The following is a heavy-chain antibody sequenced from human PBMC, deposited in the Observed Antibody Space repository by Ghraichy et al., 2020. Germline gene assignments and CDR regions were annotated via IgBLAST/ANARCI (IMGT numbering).Heavy chain of an antibody. V-gene: IGHV5-51*01. J-gene: IGHJ6*02. CDR3: ARLARAAAGTGYYYYGMDV. CDR1: GYTFTTYW. Sequence: GESLNISCKTSGYTFTTYWIGWVRQMPGKGLEWMGIIYPVDSDTRYSPSFQGQVTISADKSISTAYVQWCSLKASDTAMYYCARLARAAAGTGYYYYGMDVWGQGTTVTVSS. D-gene: IGHD6-13*01. CDR2: IYPVDSDT.